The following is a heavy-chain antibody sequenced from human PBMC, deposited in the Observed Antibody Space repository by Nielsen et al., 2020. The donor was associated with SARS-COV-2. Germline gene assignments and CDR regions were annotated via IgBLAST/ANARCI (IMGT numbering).Heavy chain of an antibody. V-gene: IGHV4-59*01. CDR1: GGSISSYY. Sequence: SETLSLTCTVSGGSISSYYWSWIRQPPGKGLEWIGYIYYSGSTNYNPSLKSRVTISVDTSKNQFSLKLSSVTAADTAVYYCARERWFGESNWFDPWGQGTLVTVSS. J-gene: IGHJ5*02. CDR2: IYYSGST. CDR3: ARERWFGESNWFDP. D-gene: IGHD3-10*01.